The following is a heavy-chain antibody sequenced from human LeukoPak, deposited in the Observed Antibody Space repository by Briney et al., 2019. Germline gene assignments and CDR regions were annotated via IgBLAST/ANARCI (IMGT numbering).Heavy chain of an antibody. Sequence: SETLSLTCTVSGGSISSYYWSWIRQPAGKGLEWIGRIYGTGTITYNPSLQSPVTMSVDTSKNQFSLKPSSVTAAVTAVYYCARGTIRYFDWLPLDYWGQGTLVIVSS. V-gene: IGHV4-4*07. J-gene: IGHJ4*02. CDR1: GGSISSYY. D-gene: IGHD3-9*01. CDR2: IYGTGTI. CDR3: ARGTIRYFDWLPLDY.